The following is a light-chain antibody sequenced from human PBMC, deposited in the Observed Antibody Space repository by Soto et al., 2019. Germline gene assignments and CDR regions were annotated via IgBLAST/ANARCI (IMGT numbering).Light chain of an antibody. CDR2: DND. V-gene: IGLV1-51*01. J-gene: IGLJ1*01. Sequence: QSVLTQPPSVSAAPGQTVTISCSGSSPNIGKNFVSWYQQLPGTAPKLLIYDNDVRPSGTPDRFSASKSGVSATLGITGLQTGDEGDYYCGTWDDSLRGGVFGSGTKLTVL. CDR1: SPNIGKNF. CDR3: GTWDDSLRGGV.